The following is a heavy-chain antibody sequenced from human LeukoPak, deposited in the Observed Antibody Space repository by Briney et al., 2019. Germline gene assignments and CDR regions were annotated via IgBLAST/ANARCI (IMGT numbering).Heavy chain of an antibody. V-gene: IGHV1-8*01. J-gene: IGHJ4*02. CDR1: GYRFTSYD. D-gene: IGHD3-10*01. CDR3: ASNPSYYGSGPTG. Sequence: GASVKVSCKDCGYRFTSYDINWLGQAAGQGLEWMGWMNPNSGTTGHAQQFQARVTMTRNTSISTAYMELSSLSSEDTAVYYCASNPSYYGSGPTGWGQGTLVTVSS. CDR2: MNPNSGTT.